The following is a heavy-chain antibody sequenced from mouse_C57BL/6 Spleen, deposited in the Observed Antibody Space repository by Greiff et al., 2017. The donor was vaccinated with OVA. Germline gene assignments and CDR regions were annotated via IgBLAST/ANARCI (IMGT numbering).Heavy chain of an antibody. J-gene: IGHJ3*01. V-gene: IGHV1-26*01. CDR1: GYTFTDYY. CDR2: INPNNGGT. CDR3: ARRGYYDYDERFAY. Sequence: EVQLQQSGPELVKPGASVKISCKASGYTFTDYYMNWVKQSHGKSLEWIGDINPNNGGTSYNQKFKGKATLTVDKSSSTAYMELRSLTSEDSAVYYCARRGYYDYDERFAYCGQGTLVTVSA. D-gene: IGHD2-4*01.